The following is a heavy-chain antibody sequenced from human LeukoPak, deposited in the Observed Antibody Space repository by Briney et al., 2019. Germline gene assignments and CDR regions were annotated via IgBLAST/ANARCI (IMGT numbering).Heavy chain of an antibody. D-gene: IGHD6-13*01. V-gene: IGHV5-51*01. CDR2: IYPGDSDT. CDR3: ARRAAAGTYYYYYMDV. Sequence: GESLKISCKGSGYSFTSYWIGWVRQMPGKGLEWMGIIYPGDSDTRYSPSFQGQVTISADKSISTAYLQWSSLKASDTAMYYRARRAAAGTYYYYYMDVWGKGTTVTVSS. J-gene: IGHJ6*03. CDR1: GYSFTSYW.